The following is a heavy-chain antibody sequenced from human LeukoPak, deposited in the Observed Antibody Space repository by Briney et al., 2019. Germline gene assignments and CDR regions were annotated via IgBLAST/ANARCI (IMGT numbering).Heavy chain of an antibody. CDR1: GYTFTSYD. Sequence: ASVKVSCKASGYTFTSYDINWVRQATGQVLEWMGWMNPNSGNTGYAQKFQGRVTMTRNTPISTAYMELSSLRSEDTAVYYCARGHNDFWSGYYPTNDYWGQGTLVTVSS. J-gene: IGHJ4*02. D-gene: IGHD3-3*01. CDR2: MNPNSGNT. CDR3: ARGHNDFWSGYYPTNDY. V-gene: IGHV1-8*01.